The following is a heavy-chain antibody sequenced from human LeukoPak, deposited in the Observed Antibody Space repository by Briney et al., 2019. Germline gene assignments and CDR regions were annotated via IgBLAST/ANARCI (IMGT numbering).Heavy chain of an antibody. J-gene: IGHJ5*02. D-gene: IGHD2-21*02. CDR3: ARDSFVVVTAIPNWFDP. Sequence: SETLSLTCTVSGGSISSYYWSWIRQPPGEGLEWIGYIYYSGSTNYNPSLKSRVTISVDTSKNQFSLKLSSVTAADTAVYYCARDSFVVVTAIPNWFDPWGQGTLVTVSS. V-gene: IGHV4-59*12. CDR2: IYYSGST. CDR1: GGSISSYY.